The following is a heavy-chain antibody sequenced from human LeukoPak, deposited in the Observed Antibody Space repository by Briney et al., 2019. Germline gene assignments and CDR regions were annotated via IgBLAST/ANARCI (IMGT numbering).Heavy chain of an antibody. V-gene: IGHV1-24*01. D-gene: IGHD4-23*01. CDR3: ATALFRYGGKPAHYFDY. CDR1: GYTLTELS. Sequence: ASVKVSCKVSGYTLTELSMHWVRQAPGKGLEWKGGFDPEDGETIYAQKFQGRVTMTEDTSTDTAYMELSSLRSEDTAVYYCATALFRYGGKPAHYFDYWGQGTLVTVSS. J-gene: IGHJ4*02. CDR2: FDPEDGET.